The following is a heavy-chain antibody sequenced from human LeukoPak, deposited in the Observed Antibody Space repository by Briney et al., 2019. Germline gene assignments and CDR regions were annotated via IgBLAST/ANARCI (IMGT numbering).Heavy chain of an antibody. CDR3: ARGAAIAQWLGSFDY. CDR2: INHSGST. V-gene: IGHV4-34*01. J-gene: IGHJ4*02. Sequence: PSETLSLTCAVYGGSFSGYYWSWMRQPPGKGLEWIGEINHSGSTNYNPSLKSRVTISVDTSKNQFSLKLSPVTAADTAVYYCARGAAIAQWLGSFDYWGQGTLVTVSS. D-gene: IGHD6-19*01. CDR1: GGSFSGYY.